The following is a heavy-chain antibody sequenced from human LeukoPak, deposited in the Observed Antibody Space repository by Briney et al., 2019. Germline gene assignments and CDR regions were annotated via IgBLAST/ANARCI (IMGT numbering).Heavy chain of an antibody. D-gene: IGHD5-18*01. CDR3: AKDGYSYGPQFDY. Sequence: GGSLRLSCAASGFTLSSYAMSWVRQAPGKGLEWVSLISGNAGSTYYADSVKGRFTISRDNSKNTLYLQMNSLRAEDTAVYYCAKDGYSYGPQFDYWGQGTLVTVSS. CDR1: GFTLSSYA. V-gene: IGHV3-23*01. CDR2: ISGNAGST. J-gene: IGHJ4*02.